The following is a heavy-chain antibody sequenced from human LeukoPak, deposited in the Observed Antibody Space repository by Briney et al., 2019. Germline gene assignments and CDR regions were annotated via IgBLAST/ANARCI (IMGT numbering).Heavy chain of an antibody. CDR1: GGSISSYY. Sequence: PSETLSLTCTVSGGSISSYYWSWIRQPPGKGLEGIGYIYYSGSTNYNPSLKSRVTISVDTSKNQFSLKLSSVTAADTAVYYCARDRYYYDSSGYYGDAFDIWGQGTMVTVSS. J-gene: IGHJ3*02. D-gene: IGHD3-22*01. CDR3: ARDRYYYDSSGYYGDAFDI. CDR2: IYYSGST. V-gene: IGHV4-59*01.